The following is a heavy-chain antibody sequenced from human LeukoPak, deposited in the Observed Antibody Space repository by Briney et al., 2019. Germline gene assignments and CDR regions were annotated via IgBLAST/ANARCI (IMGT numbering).Heavy chain of an antibody. CDR2: IYSGGST. CDR1: GFTVSSNY. V-gene: IGHV3-53*04. Sequence: GGSLRLSCAASGFTVSSNYMRWVRQAQGKGLGWVSVIYSGGSTYYADSVKGRFTISRHNSKNTLYLQTNSLRAEDTAVYYCAGGVPGIAAAGTLSPITPYGGQGTLATVSA. D-gene: IGHD6-13*01. CDR3: AGGVPGIAAAGTLSPITPY. J-gene: IGHJ4*02.